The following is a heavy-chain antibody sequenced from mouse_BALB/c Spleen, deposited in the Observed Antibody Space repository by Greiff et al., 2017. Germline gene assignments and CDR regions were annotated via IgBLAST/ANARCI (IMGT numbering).Heavy chain of an antibody. V-gene: IGHV1S34*01. CDR3: ARGYYGGSPAY. J-gene: IGHJ2*01. CDR1: GYSFTGYY. D-gene: IGHD1-1*01. Sequence: LVKTGASVKISCKASGYSFTGYYMHWVKQSHGKSLEWIGYISCYNGATSYNQKFKGKATFTVDTSSSTAYMQFNSLRSEDSAVYYCARGYYGGSPAYWGQGTTVTVSP. CDR2: ISCYNGAT.